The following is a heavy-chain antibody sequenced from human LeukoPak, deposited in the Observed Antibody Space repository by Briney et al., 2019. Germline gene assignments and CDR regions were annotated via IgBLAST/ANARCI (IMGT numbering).Heavy chain of an antibody. J-gene: IGHJ4*02. CDR2: ISPHSHTT. Sequence: ASVTVSCKASGYTFNNFFISWVRQAPGQGLEWVGWISPHSHTTHYAEKFQGRVTMTTDTSTTTVHMELRSLRSDDTAVYFCARGQTMYYWGQGTPVTVSS. D-gene: IGHD3-10*02. CDR1: GYTFNNFF. V-gene: IGHV1-18*01. CDR3: ARGQTMYY.